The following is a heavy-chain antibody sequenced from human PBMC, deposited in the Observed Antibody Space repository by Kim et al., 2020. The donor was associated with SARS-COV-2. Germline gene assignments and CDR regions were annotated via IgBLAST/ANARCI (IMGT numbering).Heavy chain of an antibody. J-gene: IGHJ4*02. CDR3: AKQPNYYGSGSPPGVDY. D-gene: IGHD3-10*01. V-gene: IGHV3-23*01. Sequence: VKGRFTISRDNSKNTLYLQMNSLRAEDTAVYYCAKQPNYYGSGSPPGVDYWGQGTLVTVSS.